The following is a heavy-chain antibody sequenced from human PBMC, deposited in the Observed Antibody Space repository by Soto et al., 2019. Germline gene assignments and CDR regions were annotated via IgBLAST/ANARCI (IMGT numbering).Heavy chain of an antibody. Sequence: PSETLSLTCAVSGGSISSGGCSWSWIRQPPGKGLEWIGYIYHSGSTYYNPSLKSRVTISVDTSKNQFSLKLSSVTAADTAVYYCARHVRPYYYDSSGYYPSGVDYWGQGTLVTVSS. D-gene: IGHD3-22*01. J-gene: IGHJ4*02. CDR2: IYHSGST. V-gene: IGHV4-30-2*03. CDR1: GGSISSGGCS. CDR3: ARHVRPYYYDSSGYYPSGVDY.